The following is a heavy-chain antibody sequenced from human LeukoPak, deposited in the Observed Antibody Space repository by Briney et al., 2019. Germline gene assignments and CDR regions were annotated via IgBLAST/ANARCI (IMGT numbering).Heavy chain of an antibody. V-gene: IGHV1-46*01. CDR3: ARTAARRFDH. Sequence: ASVKVSCKASGYTFPSYFMHWVRQAPGQGLEWMGIINPTGGSTTYAQKFQARVTMTRDTSTSTVYMELSSLRSDDTAVYYCARTAARRFDHWGQGTLVTVSS. D-gene: IGHD6-6*01. CDR1: GYTFPSYF. CDR2: INPTGGST. J-gene: IGHJ4*02.